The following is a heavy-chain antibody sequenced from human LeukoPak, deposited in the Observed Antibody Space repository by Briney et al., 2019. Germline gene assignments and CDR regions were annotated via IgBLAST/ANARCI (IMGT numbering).Heavy chain of an antibody. D-gene: IGHD6-19*01. Sequence: SETLSLTCTVSGGSISSYYWSWIRQPAGKGLEWIGSIYYSGSTYYNPSLKSRVTISVDTSKNQFSLKLSSVTAADTAVYYCARDGIAVADNFDYWGQGTLVTVSS. J-gene: IGHJ4*02. CDR1: GGSISSYY. CDR3: ARDGIAVADNFDY. CDR2: IYYSGST. V-gene: IGHV4-4*07.